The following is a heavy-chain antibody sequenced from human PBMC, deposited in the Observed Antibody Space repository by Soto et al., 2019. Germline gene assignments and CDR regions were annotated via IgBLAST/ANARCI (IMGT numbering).Heavy chain of an antibody. CDR2: IIPILGIA. CDR3: ARVWHDYGDYLFDY. CDR1: GGTFSSYT. Sequence: QVQLVQSGAEVKKPGSSVKVSCKASGGTFSSYTISWVRQAPGQGIEWMGRIIPILGIANYAQKFQGRVTITADKSTSTAYMELSSLRSEDTAVYYCARVWHDYGDYLFDYWGQGTLVTVSS. D-gene: IGHD4-17*01. J-gene: IGHJ4*02. V-gene: IGHV1-69*02.